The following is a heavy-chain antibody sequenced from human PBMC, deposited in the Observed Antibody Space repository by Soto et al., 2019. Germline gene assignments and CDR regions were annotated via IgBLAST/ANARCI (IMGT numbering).Heavy chain of an antibody. CDR2: IDPSDSYT. CDR1: GYSFTSYW. V-gene: IGHV5-10-1*01. J-gene: IGHJ6*02. D-gene: IGHD6-6*01. CDR3: ARRSIAARHYYYYGMDV. Sequence: PRESLKISCKGSGYSFTSYWISWVRQMPGKGLEWMGRIDPSDSYTNYSPSFQGHVTISADKSISTAYLQWSSPKASDTAMYYCARRSIAARHYYYYGMDVWGQGTTVTVSS.